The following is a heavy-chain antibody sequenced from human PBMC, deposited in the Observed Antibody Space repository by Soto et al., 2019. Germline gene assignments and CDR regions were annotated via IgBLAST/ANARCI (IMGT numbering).Heavy chain of an antibody. J-gene: IGHJ6*03. V-gene: IGHV3-21*01. CDR3: ARNPLDGCSGGSCSHSTFYYYYYYMDV. Sequence: GGSLRLSCAASGFTFSSYSMNWVRQAPGKGLEWVSSISSSSSYIYYADSVKGRFTISRDNAKNSLYLQMNSLRAEDTAVYYCARNPLDGCSGGSCSHSTFYYYYYYMDVWGKGTTVTVAS. D-gene: IGHD2-15*01. CDR2: ISSSSSYI. CDR1: GFTFSSYS.